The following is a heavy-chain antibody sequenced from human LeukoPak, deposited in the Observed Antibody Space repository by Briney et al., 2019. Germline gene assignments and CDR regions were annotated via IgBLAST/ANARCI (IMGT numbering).Heavy chain of an antibody. D-gene: IGHD4-17*01. J-gene: IGHJ6*04. Sequence: KPSETLSLTCTVSGGSVSSGSYYWSWIRPPPGEGLEWVGYIYYSGSTNYNPSLKSRVTISVDTSKNQFSLKLGSVTAADTAVYYCARVLATVTTGGMDVWGKGTTVTVSS. CDR2: IYYSGST. V-gene: IGHV4-61*01. CDR1: GGSVSSGSYY. CDR3: ARVLATVTTGGMDV.